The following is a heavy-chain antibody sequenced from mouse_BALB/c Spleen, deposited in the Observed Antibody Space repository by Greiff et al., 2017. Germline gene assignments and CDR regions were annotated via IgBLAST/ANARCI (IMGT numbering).Heavy chain of an antibody. CDR3: ARDGRTTVVDAMDY. V-gene: IGHV2-9*02. CDR1: GFSLTSYG. CDR2: IWAGGST. J-gene: IGHJ4*01. Sequence: VKLMESGPGLVAPSQSLSITCTVSGFSLTSYGVHWVRQPPGKGLEWLGVIWAGGSTNYNSALMSRLSISKDNSKSQVFLKMNSLQTDDTAMYYCARDGRTTVVDAMDYWGQGTSVTVSS. D-gene: IGHD1-1*01.